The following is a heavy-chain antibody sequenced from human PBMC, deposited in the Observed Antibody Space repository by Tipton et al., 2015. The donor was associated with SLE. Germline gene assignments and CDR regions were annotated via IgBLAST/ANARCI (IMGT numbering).Heavy chain of an antibody. J-gene: IGHJ4*02. Sequence: TLSLTCAVSGGSFSDSFWSWIRQPPGKDLEWIGEINHSGWPSYNPSLKSRVTISVDTSKNQFSLKLTYVTAADTAVYYCAKQERGTPGASDYWGPGTLVSVSS. D-gene: IGHD1-1*01. CDR3: AKQERGTPGASDY. V-gene: IGHV4-34*01. CDR1: GGSFSDSF. CDR2: INHSGWP.